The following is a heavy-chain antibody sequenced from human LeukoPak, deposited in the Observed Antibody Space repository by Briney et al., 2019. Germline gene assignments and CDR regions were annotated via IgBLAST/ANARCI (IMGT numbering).Heavy chain of an antibody. CDR3: ARHVRYSGYDFPFDY. V-gene: IGHV5-51*01. D-gene: IGHD5-12*01. J-gene: IGHJ4*02. CDR1: GYSFTTNW. Sequence: GESLKISCKGSGYSFTTNWIGWVRQMPGKGLEWMGIIYPGDSDTRYSPSFQGQVTISADKSISTAYLQWSSLKASDTAMYYCARHVRYSGYDFPFDYWGQGTLVTVSS. CDR2: IYPGDSDT.